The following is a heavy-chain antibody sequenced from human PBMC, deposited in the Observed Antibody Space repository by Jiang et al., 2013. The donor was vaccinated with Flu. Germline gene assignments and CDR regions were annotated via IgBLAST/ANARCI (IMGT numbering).Heavy chain of an antibody. J-gene: IGHJ4*02. CDR1: GYTFSDYY. D-gene: IGHD3-22*01. V-gene: IGHV1-2*06. Sequence: VQLVESGAEVKEPGASVKVSCKASGYTFSDYYMYWVRQAPGQGLEWMGRINPNNGGTNYAQKFQGRVTMTRDTSISTAYMELSSLRSDDTAVYYCARGRTSGYYYDTSGSYWGQGTLVTVSS. CDR2: INPNNGGT. CDR3: ARGRTSGYYYDTSGSY.